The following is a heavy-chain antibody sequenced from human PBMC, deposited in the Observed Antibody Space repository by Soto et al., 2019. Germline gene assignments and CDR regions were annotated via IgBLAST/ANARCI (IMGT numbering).Heavy chain of an antibody. CDR1: GFTFRSYS. J-gene: IGHJ3*01. D-gene: IGHD2-2*02. CDR2: ISSSSSPI. V-gene: IGHV3-21*06. CDR3: VRGGRGYTRDDVVDL. Sequence: EVQLVESGGGLVKPGGSLRLSCVDSGFTFRSYSMNWVRQAPGKGLEWLSSISSSSSPIFYADSLKGRFTISRDNAKNSLYLQMNSLRAEDTAVYYCVRGGRGYTRDDVVDLWGQGTMVTVSS.